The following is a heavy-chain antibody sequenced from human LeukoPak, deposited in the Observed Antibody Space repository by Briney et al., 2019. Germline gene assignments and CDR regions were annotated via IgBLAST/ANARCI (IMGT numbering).Heavy chain of an antibody. V-gene: IGHV4-34*01. CDR3: AGFDFWSGYYDY. CDR1: GGSFSGYC. J-gene: IGHJ4*02. D-gene: IGHD3-3*01. CDR2: INHSGST. Sequence: SETLSLTCAVYGGSFSGYCWSWIRQPPGNGLEWIGEINHSGSTNYNPSLKSRVTISVDTSKNQFSLKLSSVTAADTAVYYCAGFDFWSGYYDYWGQGTLVTVSS.